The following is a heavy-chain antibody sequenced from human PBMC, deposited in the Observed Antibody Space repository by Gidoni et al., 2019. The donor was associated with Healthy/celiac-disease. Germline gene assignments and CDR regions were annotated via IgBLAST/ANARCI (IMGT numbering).Heavy chain of an antibody. CDR3: ARGDSSGYYHTPFDY. D-gene: IGHD3-22*01. V-gene: IGHV4-31*03. CDR1: GGSISSGGYY. J-gene: IGHJ4*02. Sequence: QVQLQESGPGLVKPSQTLSLTCTVSGGSISSGGYYWSWIRQHPGKGLEWIGYIYYSGSTYYNPSLKSRVTISVDTSKNQFSLKLSSVTAADTAVYYCARGDSSGYYHTPFDYWGQGTLVTVSS. CDR2: IYYSGST.